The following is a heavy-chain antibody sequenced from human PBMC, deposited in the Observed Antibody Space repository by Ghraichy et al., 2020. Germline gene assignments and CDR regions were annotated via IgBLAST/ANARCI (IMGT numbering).Heavy chain of an antibody. CDR3: AREVDRPVVSDAFDI. Sequence: SETLSLTCTVSGDSISSVNYFWSWIRQPPGKGLEWIGYIYYTGSTFYNPSLESRITISRDTSKNQFSLNLTSVTAADAAVYYCAREVDRPVVSDAFDIWGQGTTVTVSS. V-gene: IGHV4-30-4*01. CDR1: GDSISSVNYF. CDR2: IYYTGST. D-gene: IGHD2-21*01. J-gene: IGHJ3*02.